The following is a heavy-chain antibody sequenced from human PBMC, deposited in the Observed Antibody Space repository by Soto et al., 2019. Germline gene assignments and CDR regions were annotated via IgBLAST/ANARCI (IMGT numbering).Heavy chain of an antibody. Sequence: GGPVKVSCAASGFTVSSNYMSWVRQAPGKGLEWVSVIYSGGSTYYADSVKGRFTISRDNSKNTLYLQMNSLRAEDTAVYYCAREGDYYYGMDVWGQGTTVTVSS. CDR3: AREGDYYYGMDV. V-gene: IGHV3-53*01. CDR1: GFTVSSNY. J-gene: IGHJ6*02. CDR2: IYSGGST.